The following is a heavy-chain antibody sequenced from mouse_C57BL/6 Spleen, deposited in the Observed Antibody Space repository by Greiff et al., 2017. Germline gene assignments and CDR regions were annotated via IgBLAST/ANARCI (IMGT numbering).Heavy chain of an antibody. CDR1: GYTFTSYW. CDR2: IHPNSGST. D-gene: IGHD2-4*01. V-gene: IGHV1-64*01. Sequence: QVQLKQPGAELVKPGASVTLSCKASGYTFTSYWMHWVKQRPGQGLEWIGMIHPNSGSTNYNEKFKSKATLTVDKSSSTAYMQLSSLTSEDSAVYYCARWGLRRDYAMDYWGQGTSVTVSS. J-gene: IGHJ4*01. CDR3: ARWGLRRDYAMDY.